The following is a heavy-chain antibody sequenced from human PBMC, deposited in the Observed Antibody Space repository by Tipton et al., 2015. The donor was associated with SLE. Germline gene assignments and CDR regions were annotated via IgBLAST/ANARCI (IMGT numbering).Heavy chain of an antibody. CDR2: ISSSSSYT. V-gene: IGHV3-11*03. J-gene: IGHJ3*02. CDR1: GFTFSSYA. D-gene: IGHD5-24*01. Sequence: SLRLSCAASGFTFSSYAMSWVRQAPGKGLEWVSYISSSSSYTNYADSVKGRFTISRDNAKNSLYLQMNSLRAEDTAVYYCARPRDGYNWGAFDIWGQGTMVTVSS. CDR3: ARPRDGYNWGAFDI.